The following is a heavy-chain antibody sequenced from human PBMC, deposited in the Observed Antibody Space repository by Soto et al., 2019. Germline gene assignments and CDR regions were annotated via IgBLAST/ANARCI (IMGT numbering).Heavy chain of an antibody. J-gene: IGHJ4*02. D-gene: IGHD4-17*01. Sequence: QLQLQESGSGLVKPSQTLSLTCAVSGGSISSGGYSCNWIRQPPGKGLEWIGYIYHSGSTYYNPHLKSRGTISVDRSKNQFSLKLSSVTAADTAVYYCARGVTTVTTFDYWGQGTLVTVSS. V-gene: IGHV4-30-2*01. CDR3: ARGVTTVTTFDY. CDR1: GGSISSGGYS. CDR2: IYHSGST.